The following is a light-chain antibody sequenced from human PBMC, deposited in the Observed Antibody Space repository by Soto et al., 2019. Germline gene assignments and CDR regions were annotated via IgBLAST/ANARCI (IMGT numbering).Light chain of an antibody. Sequence: QAVVTQPASVSGSPGQSITISCTGTSSDVGFYNYVSWYQQYPGKAPKLMIYEVNNRPSGVSNRFSGSKSGNTASLTISGLQAEDEADYYCSSYTSISTLLFGTGTKLTVL. J-gene: IGLJ1*01. V-gene: IGLV2-14*01. CDR3: SSYTSISTLL. CDR1: SSDVGFYNY. CDR2: EVN.